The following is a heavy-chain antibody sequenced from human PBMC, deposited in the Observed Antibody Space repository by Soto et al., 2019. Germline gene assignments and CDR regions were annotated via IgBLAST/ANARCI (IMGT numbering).Heavy chain of an antibody. CDR1: EFTFDDYA. Sequence: GGSLRLSCAASEFTFDDYAIHWVRQAPGKGLEWVSSLNLNSGNIDYADSVKGRFTISRDNARNSLYLQMNNLRVEDTALYYCAKATSGSANFDYWGQGTLVTVSS. CDR2: LNLNSGNI. D-gene: IGHD1-26*01. J-gene: IGHJ4*02. CDR3: AKATSGSANFDY. V-gene: IGHV3-9*01.